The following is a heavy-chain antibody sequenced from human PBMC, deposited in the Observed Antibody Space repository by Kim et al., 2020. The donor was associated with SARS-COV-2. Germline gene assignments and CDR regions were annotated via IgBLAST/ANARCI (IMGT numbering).Heavy chain of an antibody. CDR1: GFTFSSYD. Sequence: GGSLRLSCAASGFTFSSYDMHWVRQATGKGLEWVSAIGTAGDTYYPGSVKGRFTISRENAKNSLYLQMNSLRAGDTAVYYCARGGGDIRAFDIWGQGTMVTVSS. J-gene: IGHJ3*02. CDR2: IGTAGDT. D-gene: IGHD2-21*02. V-gene: IGHV3-13*04. CDR3: ARGGGDIRAFDI.